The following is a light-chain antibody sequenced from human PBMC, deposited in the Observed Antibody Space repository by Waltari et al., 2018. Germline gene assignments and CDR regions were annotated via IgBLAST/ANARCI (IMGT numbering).Light chain of an antibody. Sequence: QSALTQPASVSGSPGQSITISCSGTDSDVGAYDFVSWYQQHPGKAPHLIIYEVSNRPSGVSNRFSASKSTNAASLTIAGLQAEYGADYYCSSYTTSSARGVFGTGTRVTVL. CDR2: EVS. CDR1: DSDVGAYDF. J-gene: IGLJ1*01. CDR3: SSYTTSSARGV. V-gene: IGLV2-14*01.